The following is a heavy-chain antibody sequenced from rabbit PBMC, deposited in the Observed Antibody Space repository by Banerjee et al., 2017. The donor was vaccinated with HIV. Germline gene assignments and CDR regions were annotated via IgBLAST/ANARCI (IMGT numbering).Heavy chain of an antibody. CDR2: IVPDSAGT. D-gene: IGHD3-1*01. CDR1: GFSFSNKYV. CDR3: ARDDVGSPGYAFNL. Sequence: QEQLVESGGGLVKPGASLTLSCKASGFSFSNKYVMCWVRQAPGKGLEWIACIVPDSAGTDYASWVNGRFTSSLDTAQNTVFLQMTSLTAADTATYFCARDDVGSPGYAFNLWGQGTLVTVS. V-gene: IGHV1S47*01. J-gene: IGHJ4*01.